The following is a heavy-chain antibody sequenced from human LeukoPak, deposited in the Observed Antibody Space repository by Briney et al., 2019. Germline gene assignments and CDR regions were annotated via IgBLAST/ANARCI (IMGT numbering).Heavy chain of an antibody. D-gene: IGHD6-6*01. J-gene: IGHJ6*02. CDR1: GYTFTSYG. CDR2: ISAYNGNT. V-gene: IGHV1-18*01. Sequence: ASVKVSCKASGYTFTSYGISWVRQAPGQGLEWMGWISAYNGNTNYAQKLQGRVTMTTGTSTSTAYMELRSLRSDDTAVYYCARAVYSSSFPPFEYYYGMDVWGQGTTVTVSS. CDR3: ARAVYSSSFPPFEYYYGMDV.